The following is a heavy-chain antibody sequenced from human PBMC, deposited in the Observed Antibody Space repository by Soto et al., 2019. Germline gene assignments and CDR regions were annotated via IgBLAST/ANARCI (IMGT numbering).Heavy chain of an antibody. Sequence: ASVKVSCKASGYTFTIYDINWVLQATGQGLEWMGWMNPNSGNTGYAQKFQGRVTMTRNTSISTAYMELSSLRSEDTAVYYCARGLIDILTGYHYDAFDIWGQGTMVTVSS. CDR1: GYTFTIYD. V-gene: IGHV1-8*01. J-gene: IGHJ3*02. D-gene: IGHD3-9*01. CDR2: MNPNSGNT. CDR3: ARGLIDILTGYHYDAFDI.